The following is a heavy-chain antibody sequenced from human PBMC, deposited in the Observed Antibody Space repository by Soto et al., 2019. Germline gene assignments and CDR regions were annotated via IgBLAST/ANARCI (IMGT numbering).Heavy chain of an antibody. V-gene: IGHV4-59*08. Sequence: QVQLQESGPGLVKPSETLSLTCTVSGGSISSYYWSWIRQPPGKGLEWIGYIYYSGSTNYNPSLTRRVTISVDTSKNQFSLKLSSVTDADTAVYYCARHSGGWYTYWGQGTLVTVSS. CDR2: IYYSGST. D-gene: IGHD6-19*01. CDR1: GGSISSYY. J-gene: IGHJ4*02. CDR3: ARHSGGWYTY.